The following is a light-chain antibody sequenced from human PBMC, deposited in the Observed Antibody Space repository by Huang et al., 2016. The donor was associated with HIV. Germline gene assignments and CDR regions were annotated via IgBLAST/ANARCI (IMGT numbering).Light chain of an antibody. CDR3: QQANSFASLS. CDR1: QGISNW. CDR2: AAS. J-gene: IGKJ4*01. V-gene: IGKV1-12*02. Sequence: DIQMTQSPSSVAASVGDRVTITCRASQGISNWLAWYQQKPGKAPKLLIFAASTLQSGGPSRFSGSGSGTDFTLTITNLQPEEFATYYCQQANSFASLSFGGGTKVEIK.